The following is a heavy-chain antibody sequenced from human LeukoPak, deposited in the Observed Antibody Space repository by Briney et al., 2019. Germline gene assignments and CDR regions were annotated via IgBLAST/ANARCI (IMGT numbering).Heavy chain of an antibody. D-gene: IGHD6-19*01. Sequence: GGSLRLSCAASGFTFDDYAMHWVRQAPGKGLEWVSGISWSSGSIGYADSVKGRFSISRDNAKNSLYLQMNSLRAEDTAVYYCAKEGLGQYSSYPDYWGQGTLVTVSS. CDR2: ISWSSGSI. CDR1: GFTFDDYA. CDR3: AKEGLGQYSSYPDY. V-gene: IGHV3-9*01. J-gene: IGHJ4*02.